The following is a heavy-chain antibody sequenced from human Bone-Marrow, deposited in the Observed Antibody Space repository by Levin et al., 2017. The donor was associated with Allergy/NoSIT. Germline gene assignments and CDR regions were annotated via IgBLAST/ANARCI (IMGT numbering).Heavy chain of an antibody. V-gene: IGHV4-31*01. CDR1: GFSISSGGYF. CDR3: ARDSTVTAFDYYYGLDV. CDR2: ISHSGDT. D-gene: IGHD2-21*02. Sequence: SETLSLTCTVSGFSISSGGYFWNWIRHHPGKGLEFIGSISHSGDTYYNPSLMSQITISIDTSKNQFSLKLTSVTAADTAVYYCARDSTVTAFDYYYGLDVWGQGTTVTVSS. J-gene: IGHJ6*02.